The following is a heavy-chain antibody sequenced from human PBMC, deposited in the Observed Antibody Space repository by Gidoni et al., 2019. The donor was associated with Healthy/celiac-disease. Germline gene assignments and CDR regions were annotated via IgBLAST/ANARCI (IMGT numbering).Heavy chain of an antibody. V-gene: IGHV1-69*01. Sequence: QVQLVQSGAEVKKPGSSVKVSCKASGGTFSSYAISWVRQAPGQGLEWMGGILPIFGTANYAQKFQGRVTITADESTSTAYMELSSLRSEDTAVYYCARGEMATLYYYYYGMDVWGQGTTVTVSS. J-gene: IGHJ6*02. D-gene: IGHD5-12*01. CDR1: GGTFSSYA. CDR3: ARGEMATLYYYYYGMDV. CDR2: ILPIFGTA.